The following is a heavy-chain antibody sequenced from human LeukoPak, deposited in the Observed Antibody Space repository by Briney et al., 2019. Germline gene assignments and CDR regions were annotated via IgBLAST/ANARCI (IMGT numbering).Heavy chain of an antibody. CDR1: GYTLTELS. CDR2: FDPEDGET. D-gene: IGHD2-15*01. Sequence: VASVKVSCKVSGYTLTELSMHWVRQAPGKGLEWMGGFDPEDGETIYAQKFQGRVTMTEDTSTDTAYMELSSLRSEDTALYYCAFGLLTSFDYWGQGTLVTVSS. J-gene: IGHJ4*02. CDR3: AFGLLTSFDY. V-gene: IGHV1-24*01.